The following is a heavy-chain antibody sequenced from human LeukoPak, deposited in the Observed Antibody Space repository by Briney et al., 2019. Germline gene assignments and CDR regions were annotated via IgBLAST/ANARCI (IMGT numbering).Heavy chain of an antibody. CDR3: ARRLGSDSYYGLDV. Sequence: TGGSLRLSCAASEFIFSSYSMNWVRQAPGKGLEWVSYISGSSSSSTTIYYTDSVKGRFIISRDNAKNSLYLQMNSLRAEDTAVYYCARRLGSDSYYGLDVWGQGTTVTVSS. D-gene: IGHD3-16*01. CDR1: EFIFSSYS. J-gene: IGHJ6*02. V-gene: IGHV3-48*01. CDR2: ISGSSSSSTTI.